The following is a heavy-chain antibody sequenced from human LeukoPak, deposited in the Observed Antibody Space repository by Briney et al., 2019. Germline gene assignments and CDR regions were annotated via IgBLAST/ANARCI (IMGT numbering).Heavy chain of an antibody. J-gene: IGHJ4*02. V-gene: IGHV3-23*01. CDR2: ISGSGGST. Sequence: GGSLRLSCAASGFTFSSYAMSWVRQAPGKGLEWVSAISGSGGSTYFADSVQGRFTISRDNSKNTLYLQMNSLRAEDTAVYYCAKDTAAAGHYYFDYWGQGTLVTVSS. D-gene: IGHD6-13*01. CDR3: AKDTAAAGHYYFDY. CDR1: GFTFSSYA.